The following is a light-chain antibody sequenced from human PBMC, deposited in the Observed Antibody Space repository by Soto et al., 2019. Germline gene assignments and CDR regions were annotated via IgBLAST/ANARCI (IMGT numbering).Light chain of an antibody. CDR3: QQYDTSPF. CDR2: GAC. J-gene: IGKJ5*01. Sequence: EIVLTQSPGTLSLSPGERATLSCRASQSVSSNNVAWYQQKPGQAPRLLIYGACSRRTGIPDRFTGSWSGVDFTLTISIVEPEDFAVYFCQQYDTSPFFGQGTRLEIK. V-gene: IGKV3-20*01. CDR1: QSVSSNN.